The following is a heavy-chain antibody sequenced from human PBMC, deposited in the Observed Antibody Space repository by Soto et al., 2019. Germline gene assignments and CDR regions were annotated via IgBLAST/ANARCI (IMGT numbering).Heavy chain of an antibody. CDR3: ARDSTAMAPYYYYYGMDV. V-gene: IGHV3-21*01. D-gene: IGHD5-18*01. J-gene: IGHJ6*02. CDR1: GFTFSSYS. CDR2: ISSSSSYI. Sequence: GGSLRLSCAASGFTFSSYSMNWIRQAPGKGLEWVSSISSSSSYIYYADSVKGRFTISRDNAKNSLYLQMNSLRAEDTAVYYCARDSTAMAPYYYYYGMDVWGQGTTVTVSS.